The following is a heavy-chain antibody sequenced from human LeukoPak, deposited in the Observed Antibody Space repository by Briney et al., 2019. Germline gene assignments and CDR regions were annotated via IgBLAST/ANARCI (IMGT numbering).Heavy chain of an antibody. CDR2: IYYSGST. CDR1: GGSISSGDYY. J-gene: IGHJ4*02. V-gene: IGHV4-30-4*01. Sequence: SETLSLTCTVSGGSISSGDYYWSWIRQPPGKGLEWIGYIYYSGSTYYNPSLKSRVTISVDTSKNQFSLKLSSVAAADTAVYCCARVVTTVTNFDYWGQGTLVTVSS. CDR3: ARVVTTVTNFDY. D-gene: IGHD4-17*01.